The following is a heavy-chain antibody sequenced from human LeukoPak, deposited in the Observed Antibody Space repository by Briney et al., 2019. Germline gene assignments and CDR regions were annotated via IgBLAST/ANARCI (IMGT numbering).Heavy chain of an antibody. Sequence: GESLKISRKGSGYRFNAYWIAWVRQMPGKGLEWMGIIYPDDSDTRYRPSFQGQVTISADKSISTAYLQWSSLKASDTAMYYCARRDYGGTSAAFDIWGQGTMVTVSS. CDR1: GYRFNAYW. J-gene: IGHJ3*02. D-gene: IGHD4-23*01. CDR2: IYPDDSDT. V-gene: IGHV5-51*01. CDR3: ARRDYGGTSAAFDI.